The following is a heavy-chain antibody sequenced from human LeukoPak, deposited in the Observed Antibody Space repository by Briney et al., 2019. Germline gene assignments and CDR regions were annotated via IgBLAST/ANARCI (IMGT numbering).Heavy chain of an antibody. CDR1: GYSISSGYY. CDR3: ARDIVGSSWPY. J-gene: IGHJ4*02. V-gene: IGHV4-38-2*02. Sequence: SETLSLTCTVSGYSISSGYYWGWIRPPPGKGLEWIGSIYHSGSTYYTPSLKSRVTIAVDTSKNQFSLKLSSVTAADTAVYYCARDIVGSSWPYWGQGTLVTVSS. CDR2: IYHSGST. D-gene: IGHD6-13*01.